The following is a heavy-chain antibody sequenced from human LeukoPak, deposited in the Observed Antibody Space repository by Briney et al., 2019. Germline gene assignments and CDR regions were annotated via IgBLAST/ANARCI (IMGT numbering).Heavy chain of an antibody. CDR1: GFTFSSYW. CDR2: IKQDGSEK. J-gene: IGHJ4*02. Sequence: TGGSLRLSCAASGFTFSSYWVSWVRQAPGKGLEWVANIKQDGSEKYYVDSVKGRFTISRDNAKNSLYLQMNSLRAEDTAVYYCARIVGSSGLDYWGQGTLVTVSS. CDR3: ARIVGSSGLDY. D-gene: IGHD6-19*01. V-gene: IGHV3-7*01.